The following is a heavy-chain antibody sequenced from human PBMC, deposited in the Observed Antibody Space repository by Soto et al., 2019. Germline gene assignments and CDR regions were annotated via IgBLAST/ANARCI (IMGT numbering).Heavy chain of an antibody. CDR3: ARSLGWRDAFDI. CDR2: IKYDGSDE. J-gene: IGHJ3*02. V-gene: IGHV3-7*01. Sequence: EVQLVESGGGLVQPGGSLRLSCAPSGFTFSYYWMAWLRQAPGKGLEWVANIKYDGSDEYYVDSVKGRFTISRDNAKNSLYLQMNSLTADDTAVYYCARSLGWRDAFDICGQGTVVTVSS. CDR1: GFTFSYYW. D-gene: IGHD6-19*01.